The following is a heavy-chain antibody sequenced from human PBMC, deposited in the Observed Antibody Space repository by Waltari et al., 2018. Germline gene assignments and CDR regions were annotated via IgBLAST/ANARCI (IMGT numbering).Heavy chain of an antibody. CDR2: IYWDDDK. J-gene: IGHJ4*02. CDR1: GFSLSTSGVG. Sequence: QITLKESGPTLVKPTQTLTLTCTFSGFSLSTSGVGVGVIRQPPGKALEWLALIYWDDDKRYSPSLKSRLTITKDTSKNQVVLTMTNMDPVDTATYYCAHRWGKGSGSYYGYWGQGTLVTVSS. V-gene: IGHV2-5*02. D-gene: IGHD3-10*01. CDR3: AHRWGKGSGSYYGY.